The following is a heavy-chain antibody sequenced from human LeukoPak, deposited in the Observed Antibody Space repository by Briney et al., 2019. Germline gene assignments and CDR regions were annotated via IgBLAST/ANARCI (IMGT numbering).Heavy chain of an antibody. V-gene: IGHV4-38-2*01. CDR3: ARVVPVGGNDY. J-gene: IGHJ4*02. D-gene: IGHD4-23*01. CDR1: GYSISSGYY. Sequence: PSETLSLTCAVSGYSISSGYYWGWIRQPPGKGPEWLGTIFRAGNTHYNPSLKSRVTISVDTSRNQFSLKLSSVTAADTAMYYCARVVPVGGNDYWGQGTLVTVSS. CDR2: IFRAGNT.